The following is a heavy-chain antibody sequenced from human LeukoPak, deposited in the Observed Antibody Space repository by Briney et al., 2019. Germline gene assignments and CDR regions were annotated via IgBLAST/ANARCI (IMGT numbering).Heavy chain of an antibody. Sequence: GGSLPLSCAASGFTFSSYPMSWVRQAPAKGLEWVSGISASGGSKHYPDSVKGRFTISRDNSKNTLHLQINSLRAEDTAAYYCAKGGNGYCSNGICSPRVVAAIGCWGQGSLVTVSS. D-gene: IGHD2-8*01. CDR2: ISASGGSK. CDR1: GFTFSSYP. J-gene: IGHJ4*02. V-gene: IGHV3-23*01. CDR3: AKGGNGYCSNGICSPRVVAAIGC.